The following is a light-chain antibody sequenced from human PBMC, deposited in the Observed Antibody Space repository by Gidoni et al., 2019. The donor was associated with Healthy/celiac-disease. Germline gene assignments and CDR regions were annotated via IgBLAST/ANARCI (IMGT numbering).Light chain of an antibody. Sequence: AIQLTQSPSSLSASVGDRVTITCRASQGISSALAWYQQKPGKAPKLLIYDAPSLESGVPSRFSGSGSGTDFTLTISSLQPEDFATYYCQQFNSYPRRSTFXGXTKVEIK. CDR1: QGISSA. CDR2: DAP. J-gene: IGKJ4*01. CDR3: QQFNSYPRRST. V-gene: IGKV1-13*02.